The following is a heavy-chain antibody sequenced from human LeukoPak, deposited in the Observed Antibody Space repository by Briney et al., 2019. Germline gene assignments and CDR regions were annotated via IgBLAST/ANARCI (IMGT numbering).Heavy chain of an antibody. J-gene: IGHJ6*02. CDR3: ARNRHRNGMDV. CDR2: IYHSGST. V-gene: IGHV4-30-2*01. D-gene: IGHD1-14*01. CDR1: GGSISSGGYS. Sequence: SETLSLTCAVSGGSISSGGYSWSWIRQPPGKGLECIGYIYHSGSTYYNPSLKSRVTISVDRSKNQFSLKLSSVTAADTAVYYCARNRHRNGMDVWGQGTTVTVSS.